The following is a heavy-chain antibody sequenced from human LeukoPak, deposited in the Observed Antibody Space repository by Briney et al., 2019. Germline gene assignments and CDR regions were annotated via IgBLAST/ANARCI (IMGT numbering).Heavy chain of an antibody. CDR1: GFTFSSYS. CDR3: AKETVYSSSWSYYYYGMDV. V-gene: IGHV3-48*01. J-gene: IGHJ6*02. Sequence: GGSLRLSCAASGFTFSSYSMNWVRQAPGKGLEWVSYISSSSTIYYADSVKGRFTISRDNAKNSLYLQMNSLRAEDTAVYYCAKETVYSSSWSYYYYGMDVWGQGTTVTVSS. D-gene: IGHD6-13*01. CDR2: ISSSSTI.